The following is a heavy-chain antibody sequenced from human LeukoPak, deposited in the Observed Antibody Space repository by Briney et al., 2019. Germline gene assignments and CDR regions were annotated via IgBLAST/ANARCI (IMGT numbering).Heavy chain of an antibody. CDR3: AKVDYDFWSGYYRTTFLGMDV. Sequence: GGSLRLSCAASGFTFSSYAMSWVRQAPGKGLEWVSAISGSGGSTYYADSVKGRFTISRDNSKNTLYLQMNSLRAEDTAVYYCAKVDYDFWSGYYRTTFLGMDVWGQGTTVTVSS. CDR2: ISGSGGST. J-gene: IGHJ6*02. D-gene: IGHD3-3*01. V-gene: IGHV3-23*01. CDR1: GFTFSSYA.